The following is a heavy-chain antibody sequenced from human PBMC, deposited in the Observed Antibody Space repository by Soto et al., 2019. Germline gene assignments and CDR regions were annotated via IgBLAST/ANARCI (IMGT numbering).Heavy chain of an antibody. Sequence: QVQLVQSGAEVKKPGSSVRVSCKASGDTFSRYTVNWVRQAPRQGLEWMGGIIPRFGTTNFAPTLQGRVTITADESTSTVYMELSSLRSEDTALYYCARGRGLYNSGRSQLDYWGQGTLVTVSS. CDR3: ARGRGLYNSGRSQLDY. CDR1: GDTFSRYT. CDR2: IIPRFGTT. V-gene: IGHV1-69*01. J-gene: IGHJ4*02. D-gene: IGHD1-1*01.